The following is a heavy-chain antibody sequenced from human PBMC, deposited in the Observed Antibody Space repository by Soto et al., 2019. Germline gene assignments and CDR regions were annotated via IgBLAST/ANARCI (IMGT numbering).Heavy chain of an antibody. J-gene: IGHJ2*01. CDR1: GYTFTSYS. V-gene: IGHV1-18*01. CDR2: INTYNGNT. CDR3: ASDLRFSGTSFYGHH. D-gene: IGHD1-26*01. Sequence: QVQLVQSGGEVKKPGASVKVSCKASGYTFTSYSINWVRQAPGQGLEWMGWINTYNGNTKYEQTLQGRVTMTTDSSTSTAYMELRSLRSDDTAVYYRASDLRFSGTSFYGHHWGCGTLVNV.